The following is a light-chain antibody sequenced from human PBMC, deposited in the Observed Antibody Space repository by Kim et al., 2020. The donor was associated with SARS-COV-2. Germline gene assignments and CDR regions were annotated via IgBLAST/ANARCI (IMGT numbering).Light chain of an antibody. CDR1: KLGDKF. CDR3: QAWDSSTWV. CDR2: QDT. Sequence: SYELTQPPSVSVSPGQTASITCAGDKLGDKFACWYQQKPGQSPVLVIYQDTKRSSGIPERFSGSKSGNTATLTISGTQAMDEADFFCQAWDSSTWVFGGGTKLTVL. J-gene: IGLJ3*02. V-gene: IGLV3-1*01.